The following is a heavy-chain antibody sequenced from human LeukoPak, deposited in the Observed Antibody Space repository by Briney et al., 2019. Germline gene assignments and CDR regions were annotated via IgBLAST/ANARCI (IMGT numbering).Heavy chain of an antibody. CDR2: ISTYNGNT. V-gene: IGHV1-18*01. J-gene: IGHJ4*02. CDR3: AKDRSGGTCYTSD. CDR1: GYAFTSYG. D-gene: IGHD2-15*01. Sequence: SVNVSCKASGYAFTSYGISWVRQAPGQGLEWMGWISTYNGNTNFAQNLQGRATMTTKTSTTTAYRELRMLRSDDPALNFVAKDRSGGTCYTSDWGQGTLVTVSS.